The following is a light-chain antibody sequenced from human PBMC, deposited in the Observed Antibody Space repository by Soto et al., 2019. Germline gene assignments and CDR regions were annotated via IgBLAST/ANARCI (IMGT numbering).Light chain of an antibody. CDR2: GAA. J-gene: IGKJ1*01. V-gene: IGKV3-15*01. CDR3: HQYNNSHSGT. CDR1: HRVSSN. Sequence: YLDTLYVSPRAGATISCGASHRVSSNYSCYQQQPAQAPRLLIYGAATSATGSPPRFSSSGSGTAFTLTTISRLPQDYAAYYCHQYNNSHSGTFGQGTKVDIK.